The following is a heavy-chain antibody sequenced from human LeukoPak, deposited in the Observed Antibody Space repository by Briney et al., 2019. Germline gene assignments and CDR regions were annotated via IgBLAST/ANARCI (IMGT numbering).Heavy chain of an antibody. Sequence: ASVKVSCKASGGTFSSYAISWVRQAPGQGLEWMGGIIPIFGTANYAQKFQGRVTITADESTSTAYMELSSLRSEDTAVYYCARDIVRELAHINAFDTWGQGTMVTVSS. CDR2: IIPIFGTA. D-gene: IGHD1-26*01. CDR3: ARDIVRELAHINAFDT. CDR1: GGTFSSYA. J-gene: IGHJ3*02. V-gene: IGHV1-69*13.